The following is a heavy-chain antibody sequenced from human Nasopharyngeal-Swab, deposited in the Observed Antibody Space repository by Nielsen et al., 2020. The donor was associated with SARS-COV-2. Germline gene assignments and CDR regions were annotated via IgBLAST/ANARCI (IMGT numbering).Heavy chain of an antibody. Sequence: SVKVSCKASGGTFSTYGFSWVRQAPGQGLEWLGGIIPIFGTTNYAQKSQGRVTITADESTSTAYMELSSLRSEDTAVYYCARLGGYYYYGMDVWGQGTTVTVSS. D-gene: IGHD3-16*01. J-gene: IGHJ6*02. CDR1: GGTFSTYG. CDR3: ARLGGYYYYGMDV. V-gene: IGHV1-69*13. CDR2: IIPIFGTT.